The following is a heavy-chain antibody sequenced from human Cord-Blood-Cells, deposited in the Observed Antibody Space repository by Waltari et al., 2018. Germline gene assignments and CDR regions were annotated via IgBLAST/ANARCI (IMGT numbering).Heavy chain of an antibody. CDR1: GYTFTSYD. CDR3: ARGAFGSSSYYYYYMDV. D-gene: IGHD6-6*01. V-gene: IGHV1-8*03. Sequence: QVQLVQSGAEVKKPGASVKVSCKASGYTFTSYDINWVRQATGQGLEWMGWMNPNSGNTGYAQKFQGRVTITRNTSISTAYMELSSLRSEDTAVYYCARGAFGSSSYYYYYMDVWGKGTTVTVSS. CDR2: MNPNSGNT. J-gene: IGHJ6*03.